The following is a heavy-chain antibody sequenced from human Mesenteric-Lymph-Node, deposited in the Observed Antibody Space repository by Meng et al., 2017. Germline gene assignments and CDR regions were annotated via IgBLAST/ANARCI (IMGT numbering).Heavy chain of an antibody. CDR1: GGSLSGYY. CDR3: ARGYYGGNSDFDY. V-gene: IGHV4-34*02. D-gene: IGHD4-23*01. Sequence: QVQLKQWGAEVLKPSETLSLTCAAYGGSLSGYYWSWIRQPPGKGLEWMGEVYHNGVTKYSPSLRSRVVISIDTSKNQFSLNLRSVSAEDTAVYYCARGYYGGNSDFDYWGQGTLVTVSS. CDR2: VYHNGVT. J-gene: IGHJ4*02.